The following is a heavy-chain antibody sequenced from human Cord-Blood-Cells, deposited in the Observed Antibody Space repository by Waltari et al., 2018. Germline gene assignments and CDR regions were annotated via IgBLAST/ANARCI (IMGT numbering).Heavy chain of an antibody. CDR2: ISASGGST. D-gene: IGHD3-3*01. Sequence: EVQLLESGGGLVQPGGSLRLSCAASGFTFSSYAMSWVRQDPGKGLEWVSAISASGGSTYYADSVKGRFTICRDNSKNTLYLQMNSLRDEDTAVYYCAKVRLHYDFWSGYFDYYYYYMDVWVKGTTVTVSS. CDR3: AKVRLHYDFWSGYFDYYYYYMDV. V-gene: IGHV3-23*01. J-gene: IGHJ6*03. CDR1: GFTFSSYA.